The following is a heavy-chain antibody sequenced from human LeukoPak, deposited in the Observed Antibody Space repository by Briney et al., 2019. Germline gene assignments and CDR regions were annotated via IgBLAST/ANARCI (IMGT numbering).Heavy chain of an antibody. CDR1: GYTFTSYY. J-gene: IGHJ5*02. CDR2: INPSGGST. CDR3: ARDLGRVVGATTPERTNWFDP. V-gene: IGHV1-46*01. Sequence: ASVKVSCKASGYTFTSYYMHWVRQAPGQGLEWMGIINPSGGSTSYAQKFQGRVTMTRDTSTSTVYMELSSLRSEDTAVYYCARDLGRVVGATTPERTNWFDPWGQGTLVTVSS. D-gene: IGHD1-26*01.